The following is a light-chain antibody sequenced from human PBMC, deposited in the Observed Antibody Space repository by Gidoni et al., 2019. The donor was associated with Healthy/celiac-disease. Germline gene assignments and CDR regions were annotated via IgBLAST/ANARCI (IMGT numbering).Light chain of an antibody. CDR3: QQYYSPPYT. J-gene: IGKJ2*01. V-gene: IGKV4-1*01. CDR2: WAS. Sequence: DIVMTQSPDALAVSLGERATINCKSSQSVLYSSNNKNYLAWYQQKPGPPPKLLIYWASTRESGVPDRFRGSGSGTDFTLTISILQAEDVAVYYCQQYYSPPYTFGQGTKLEIK. CDR1: QSVLYSSNNKNY.